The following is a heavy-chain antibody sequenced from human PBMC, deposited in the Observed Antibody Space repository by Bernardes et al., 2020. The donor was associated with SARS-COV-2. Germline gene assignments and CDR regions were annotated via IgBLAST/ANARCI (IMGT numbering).Heavy chain of an antibody. Sequence: GGSLRLSCVASGFTFNSYDMIWVRQAPGKGLEFVASINYSGGGPVYGASVRGRFTVSRDNSKHTLYLRMNSLRADDTAIYYCGKDPNWGSGYWGPGTLVTVAA. CDR2: INYSGGGP. D-gene: IGHD7-27*01. CDR3: GKDPNWGSGY. CDR1: GFTFNSYD. V-gene: IGHV3-23*01. J-gene: IGHJ4*02.